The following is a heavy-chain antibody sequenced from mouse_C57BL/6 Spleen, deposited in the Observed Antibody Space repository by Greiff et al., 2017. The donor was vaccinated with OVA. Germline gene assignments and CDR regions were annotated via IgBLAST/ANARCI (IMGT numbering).Heavy chain of an antibody. CDR1: GFNIKDYY. J-gene: IGHJ4*01. CDR2: IDPEDGDT. D-gene: IGHD1-1*01. Sequence: VQLQQSGAELVRPGASVKLSCTASGFNIKDYYMHWVKQRPEQGLEWIGRIDPEDGDTEYAPKFQGKATMTADTSSNTAYLQLSSLTSEDTAVYYCTTAYYGSSYAMDYWGQGTSVTVAS. V-gene: IGHV14-1*01. CDR3: TTAYYGSSYAMDY.